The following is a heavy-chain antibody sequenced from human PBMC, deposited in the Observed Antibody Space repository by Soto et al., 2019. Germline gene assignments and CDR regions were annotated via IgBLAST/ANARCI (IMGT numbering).Heavy chain of an antibody. D-gene: IGHD6-13*01. Sequence: QVQLQQWGAGLLKPSETLSLTCAVYGGSFSGYYWSWIRQPPGKGLEWIGEINHSGSTNYNPSLKSRVTISVDTSKNQFSLKLNSVTAADTAVYYCARGSCSWSPEGTHGFDYWGQGTLVSVSS. V-gene: IGHV4-34*01. J-gene: IGHJ4*02. CDR1: GGSFSGYY. CDR3: ARGSCSWSPEGTHGFDY. CDR2: INHSGST.